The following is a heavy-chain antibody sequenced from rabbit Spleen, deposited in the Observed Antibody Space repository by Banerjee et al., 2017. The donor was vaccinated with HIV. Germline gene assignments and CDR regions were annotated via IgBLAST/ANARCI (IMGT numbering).Heavy chain of an antibody. CDR1: GFDLSSYYY. D-gene: IGHD8-1*01. CDR2: IYAGSGGT. CDR3: ARDAATSFSSYGMDL. V-gene: IGHV1S40*01. Sequence: QSLEESGGGLVKPEGSLTLTCKASGFDLSSYYYTCWVRQAPGKGLEWIACIYAGSGGTYYASWAKGRFTISKTSSTTVTLQMTSLTAADTATYFCARDAATSFSSYGMDLWGPGTLVTVS. J-gene: IGHJ6*01.